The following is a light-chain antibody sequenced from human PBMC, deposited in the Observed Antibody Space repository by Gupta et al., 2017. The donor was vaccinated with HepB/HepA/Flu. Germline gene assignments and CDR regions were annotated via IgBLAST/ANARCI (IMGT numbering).Light chain of an antibody. Sequence: DIQLTQSPSTLSASVGDRVTITCRASQSISSWLAWYQQKPGKAPKLLIYKASSVESGVPSRFSGSGSGTEFTLTISSLQPDDFATYYCQQYNSYPWTFGQGTKVEIK. V-gene: IGKV1-5*03. CDR2: KAS. J-gene: IGKJ1*01. CDR1: QSISSW. CDR3: QQYNSYPWT.